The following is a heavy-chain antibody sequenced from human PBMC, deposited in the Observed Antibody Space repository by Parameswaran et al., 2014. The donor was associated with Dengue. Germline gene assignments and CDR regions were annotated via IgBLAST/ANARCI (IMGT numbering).Heavy chain of an antibody. CDR2: ISAYNGNT. J-gene: IGHJ4*02. V-gene: IGHV1-18*01. D-gene: IGHD4-17*01. Sequence: SWVRQAPGQGLEWMGWISAYNGNTNYAQKLQGRVTMTTDTSTSTAYMELRSLRSDDTAVYYCARLVTRRDYGDYTGIQLWLIYWGQGTLVTVSS. CDR3: ARLVTRRDYGDYTGIQLWLIY.